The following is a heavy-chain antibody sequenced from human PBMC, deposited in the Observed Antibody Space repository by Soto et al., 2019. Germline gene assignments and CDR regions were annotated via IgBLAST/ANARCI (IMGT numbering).Heavy chain of an antibody. CDR2: IIPIFGTA. CDR3: ARGDQLLLMPNWFDP. J-gene: IGHJ5*02. CDR1: GGPFSSYA. V-gene: IGHV1-69*06. D-gene: IGHD2-2*01. Sequence: SGKVFFKASGGPFSSYAISLVREAPGQGLEWMGGIIPIFGTANYAQKFQGRVTITADKSTSTAYMELSSLRSEDTALYYCARGDQLLLMPNWFDPWGQGTMVTVSS.